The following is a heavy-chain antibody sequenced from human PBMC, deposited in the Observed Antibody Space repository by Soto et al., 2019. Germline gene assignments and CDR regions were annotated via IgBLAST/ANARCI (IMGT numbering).Heavy chain of an antibody. D-gene: IGHD6-19*01. Sequence: PSETLSLTCTVSGGSISSGGYYWSWIRQHPGKGLEWIGYIYYSGSTYYNPSLKSRVTISVDTSKNQFSLKLSSVTAADTAVYYCARAGIAVAGAFDYWGQGTLVTVSS. V-gene: IGHV4-31*03. CDR3: ARAGIAVAGAFDY. J-gene: IGHJ4*02. CDR2: IYYSGST. CDR1: GGSISSGGYY.